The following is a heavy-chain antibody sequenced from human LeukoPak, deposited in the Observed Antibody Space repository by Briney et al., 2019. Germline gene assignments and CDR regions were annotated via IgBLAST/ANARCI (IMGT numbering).Heavy chain of an antibody. Sequence: GGSLRLSCAASGFTVSSNYMSWVRQAPGKGLEWVSVIYSGGSTYYADSVKGRFTISRDNSKNTLYLQMNSLRAEDTAVYYCARPPTSYSYGSPGEYYFDYWGQGTLVTVSS. J-gene: IGHJ4*02. V-gene: IGHV3-66*04. CDR3: ARPPTSYSYGSPGEYYFDY. CDR1: GFTVSSNY. CDR2: IYSGGST. D-gene: IGHD5-18*01.